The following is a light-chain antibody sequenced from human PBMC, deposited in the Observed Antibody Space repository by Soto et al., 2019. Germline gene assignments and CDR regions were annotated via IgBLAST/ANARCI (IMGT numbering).Light chain of an antibody. CDR3: AAWYDSLSGRV. V-gene: IGLV1-47*01. Sequence: QSVLTQPSSASGTPGQRVTIPCSVIWSNIGKNYVYWYQHHPGTDPQLLLHTNDQPPSGVPDRFSGAKSVSSASLAISGLRFADEADDYCAAWYDSLSGRVFGGGTKLTVL. CDR1: WSNIGKNY. CDR2: TND. J-gene: IGLJ2*01.